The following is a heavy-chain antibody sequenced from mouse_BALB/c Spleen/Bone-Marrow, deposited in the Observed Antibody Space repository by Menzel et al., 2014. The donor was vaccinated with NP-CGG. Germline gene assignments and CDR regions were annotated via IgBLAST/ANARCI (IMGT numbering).Heavy chain of an antibody. V-gene: IGHV5-6*02. CDR2: ISSGGGYT. Sequence: EVMLVESGGDLVKPGGSLKLSCAASGFTFSTYGMSWVRQTPDKRLEWVATISSGGGYTYYPDSVKGRFTISRDNAKNTLFLQMSSLKSEDTAMYYCTRRGNWDRYAMDYWGQGTSVTVSS. CDR3: TRRGNWDRYAMDY. J-gene: IGHJ4*01. D-gene: IGHD4-1*01. CDR1: GFTFSTYG.